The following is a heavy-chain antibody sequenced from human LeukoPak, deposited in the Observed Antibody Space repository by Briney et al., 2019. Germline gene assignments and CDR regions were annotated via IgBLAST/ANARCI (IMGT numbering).Heavy chain of an antibody. J-gene: IGHJ4*02. D-gene: IGHD5-24*01. V-gene: IGHV3-23*01. CDR2: ISSSGGST. CDR3: AKDPYGYNSYYFDY. CDR1: GFTFSSYA. Sequence: AGGSLRLSGAASGFTFSSYAMSWVRQAPGKGLEWVSPISSSGGSTYYADSVKGRFTISRDNSKNTLYLQMNSLRVEDTAVYYCAKDPYGYNSYYFDYWGQGTLGTVSS.